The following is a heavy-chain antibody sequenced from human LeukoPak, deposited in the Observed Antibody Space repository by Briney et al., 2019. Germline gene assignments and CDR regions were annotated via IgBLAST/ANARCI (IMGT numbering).Heavy chain of an antibody. V-gene: IGHV3-53*01. CDR3: ARMFGGNYYGYYFDY. Sequence: GGSLRLSCAASGFTVNNYYMTWVRQAPGKGLECVSILYSGGMTYYADSVKGRFTISTDNSKNAVNLQMNSLRAEDTAIYYCARMFGGNYYGYYFDYWGQGSMLTVSS. CDR1: GFTVNNYY. CDR2: LYSGGMT. J-gene: IGHJ4*02. D-gene: IGHD1-26*01.